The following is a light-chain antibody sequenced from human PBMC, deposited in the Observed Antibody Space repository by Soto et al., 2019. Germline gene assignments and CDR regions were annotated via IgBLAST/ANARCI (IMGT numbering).Light chain of an antibody. CDR1: QSVSSS. Sequence: EIVVTQSPGTLSSSPGERATLSCRASQSVSSSLAWFQQKTGQTPRLLIYDASSRATGIPARFSGSGSGTDFTLTISGLEPEDFAVYYCQQRSNWPWTFGRGTKVEIK. V-gene: IGKV3-11*01. J-gene: IGKJ1*01. CDR3: QQRSNWPWT. CDR2: DAS.